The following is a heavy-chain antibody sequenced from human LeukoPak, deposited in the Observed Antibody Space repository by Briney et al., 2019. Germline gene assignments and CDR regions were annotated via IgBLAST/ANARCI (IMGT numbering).Heavy chain of an antibody. V-gene: IGHV1-69*13. CDR3: AGLPGIAAAGTPIYYYGMDV. J-gene: IGHJ6*02. Sequence: SVKVSCKASGATFTSYAISWVRQAPGQGLEWMGGIIPIFGTANYAQKFQGRVTITADESTSTACMELSSLRSEDRAVYYCAGLPGIAAAGTPIYYYGMDVWGQGTTVTVSS. CDR1: GATFTSYA. D-gene: IGHD6-13*01. CDR2: IIPIFGTA.